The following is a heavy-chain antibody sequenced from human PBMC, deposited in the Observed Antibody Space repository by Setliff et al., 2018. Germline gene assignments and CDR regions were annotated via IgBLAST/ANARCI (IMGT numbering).Heavy chain of an antibody. V-gene: IGHV4-31*03. CDR2: IYYSGST. D-gene: IGHD2-2*01. Sequence: SETLSLTCTVSGGSISSSSYYWSWIRQHPAKGLEWIGYIYYSGSTYYNPSLKSRVTISVDTSKNQFSLKLSSVTAADTAVYYCARVARVVLSRNAFDIWGQGTMVTV. J-gene: IGHJ3*02. CDR1: GGSISSSSYY. CDR3: ARVARVVLSRNAFDI.